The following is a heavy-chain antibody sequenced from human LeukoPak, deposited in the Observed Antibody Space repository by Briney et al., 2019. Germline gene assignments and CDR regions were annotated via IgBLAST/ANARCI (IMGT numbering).Heavy chain of an antibody. CDR3: ARDSPCSGGSCYPDY. CDR2: INAGNGNT. Sequence: ASVKVSCKASGYTFTSYAMHWVRQAPGQRLEWMGWINAGNGNTKYSQEFQGRVTITRDTSASTAYMELSSLRSEDMAVYYCARDSPCSGGSCYPDYWGQGTLVTVSS. J-gene: IGHJ4*02. CDR1: GYTFTSYA. D-gene: IGHD2-15*01. V-gene: IGHV1-3*03.